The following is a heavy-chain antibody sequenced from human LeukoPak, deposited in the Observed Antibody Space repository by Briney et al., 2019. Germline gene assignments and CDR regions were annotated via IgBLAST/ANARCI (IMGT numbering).Heavy chain of an antibody. CDR2: INPNSGGT. CDR3: ARDLYYYDSSGHT. J-gene: IGHJ5*02. V-gene: IGHV1-2*02. D-gene: IGHD3-22*01. Sequence: ASVKVSCKASGYTFTGYYMHWVRQAPGQGLEWMGWINPNSGGTNYAQKFQGRVTMTRDTSISTAYMELSRLRSDDTAVYYCARDLYYYDSSGHTWGQGTLVTVSS. CDR1: GYTFTGYY.